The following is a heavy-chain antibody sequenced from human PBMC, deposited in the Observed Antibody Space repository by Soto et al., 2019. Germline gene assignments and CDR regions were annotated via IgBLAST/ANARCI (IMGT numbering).Heavy chain of an antibody. CDR3: ARVIGVAARDYGMDV. Sequence: SVNVSCKASGGTFSSYAISWVRQAPGQGLEWMGGIIPIFGTANYAQKFQGRVTITADESTSTAYMELSSLRSEDTAVYYCARVIGVAARDYGMDVWGQGTTVTVSS. CDR2: IIPIFGTA. CDR1: GGTFSSYA. J-gene: IGHJ6*02. D-gene: IGHD6-6*01. V-gene: IGHV1-69*13.